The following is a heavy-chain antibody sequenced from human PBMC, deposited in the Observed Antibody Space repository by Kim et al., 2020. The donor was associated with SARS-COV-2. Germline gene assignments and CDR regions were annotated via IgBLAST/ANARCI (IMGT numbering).Heavy chain of an antibody. J-gene: IGHJ6*03. CDR2: ISYDGSNK. Sequence: GGSLRLSCAASGFTFSSYAMHWVRQAPGKGLEWVAVISYDGSNKYYADSVKGRFTISRDNSKNTLYLQMNSLRAEETAVYYCARDGHVDTAMATGHYYYYMDVWGKGTTVTVSS. CDR1: GFTFSSYA. CDR3: ARDGHVDTAMATGHYYYYMDV. V-gene: IGHV3-30-3*01. D-gene: IGHD5-18*01.